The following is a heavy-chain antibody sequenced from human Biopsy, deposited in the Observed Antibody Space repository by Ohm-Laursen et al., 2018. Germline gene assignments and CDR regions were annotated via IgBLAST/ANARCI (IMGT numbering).Heavy chain of an antibody. V-gene: IGHV1-8*02. D-gene: IGHD1-14*01. CDR2: VNPKRRDT. J-gene: IGHJ4*02. Sequence: SVKVSCKVSGYSFTDFDINWVRQAAGQGLEWVGLVNPKRRDTRYSQKFQGRVTMTSDTSVRTVYMELSRLRPEDTATYYCARDTDRTPDGLDHWGQGTPVIV. CDR3: ARDTDRTPDGLDH. CDR1: GYSFTDFD.